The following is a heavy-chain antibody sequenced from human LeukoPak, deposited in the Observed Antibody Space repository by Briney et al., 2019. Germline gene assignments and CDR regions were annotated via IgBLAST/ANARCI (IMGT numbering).Heavy chain of an antibody. CDR1: GFTVSNNY. D-gene: IGHD6-13*01. Sequence: PGGSLRLSCKASGFTVSNNYMNWVRQAPGKGLEWVALIYSGGTTNYADSVKGRFTISRDNSKNTLYLQMTNVTVEDTAVYYCARDPPGIAASVSGGWGQGTLVTVSS. CDR3: ARDPPGIAASVSGG. CDR2: IYSGGTT. V-gene: IGHV3-53*01. J-gene: IGHJ4*02.